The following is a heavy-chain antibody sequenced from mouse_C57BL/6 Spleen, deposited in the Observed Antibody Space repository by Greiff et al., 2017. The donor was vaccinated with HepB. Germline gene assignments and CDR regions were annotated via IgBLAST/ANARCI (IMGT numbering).Heavy chain of an antibody. CDR2: INPGSGGT. V-gene: IGHV1-54*01. Sequence: QVQLQQSGAELVRPGTSVKVSCKASGYAFTNYLIEWVKQRPGQGLEWIGVINPGSGGTNYNEKFKGKAKLTADKSSSTAYMQLSSLTSEDSAVYFCARRELRSYFDYWGQGTTLTVSS. CDR3: ARRELRSYFDY. D-gene: IGHD1-1*01. J-gene: IGHJ2*01. CDR1: GYAFTNYL.